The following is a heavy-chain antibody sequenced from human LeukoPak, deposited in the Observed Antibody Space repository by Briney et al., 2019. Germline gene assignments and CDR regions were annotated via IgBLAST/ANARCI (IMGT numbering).Heavy chain of an antibody. J-gene: IGHJ4*02. Sequence: GASVKVSCKASGGTFSRYVISWVRQAPGQGLEWMGRIIPILGIANYAQKFQGRVTITADKSTSTAYMELSSLRSEDTAVYYCASAPADYYDSTDYFDYWGQGTLVTVSS. CDR3: ASAPADYYDSTDYFDY. V-gene: IGHV1-69*04. CDR2: IIPILGIA. D-gene: IGHD3-22*01. CDR1: GGTFSRYV.